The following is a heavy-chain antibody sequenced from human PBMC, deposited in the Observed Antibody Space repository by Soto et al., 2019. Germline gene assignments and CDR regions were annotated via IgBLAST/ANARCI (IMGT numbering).Heavy chain of an antibody. J-gene: IGHJ5*02. D-gene: IGHD2-2*01. V-gene: IGHV4-39*01. Sequence: SETLSLTCSVSGGSISRNNNYWGWIRQPPGKGLEWIGCLYYSDCTKSNPSLRSRVTISVDTSKNQFSLNLSSVTAADTAVYYCARVPDRWGQGTLVTVSS. CDR1: GGSISRNNNY. CDR3: ARVPDR. CDR2: LYYSDCT.